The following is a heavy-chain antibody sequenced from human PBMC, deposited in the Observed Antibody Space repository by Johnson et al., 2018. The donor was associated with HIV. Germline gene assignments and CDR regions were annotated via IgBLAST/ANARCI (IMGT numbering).Heavy chain of an antibody. V-gene: IGHV3-9*01. CDR3: AKGHVYSVRGNYGDYDAFDI. Sequence: VQLVESGGGLVQPGRSLRLSCAASGFTFDDYAMHWVRQAPGKGLEWVSGISWNSGSIGYADSVKGRFTISRDNAKNTLYLQMNSLIAEDTAVYYGAKGHVYSVRGNYGDYDAFDIWGQGTMVTVSS. CDR2: ISWNSGSI. J-gene: IGHJ3*02. D-gene: IGHD4-17*01. CDR1: GFTFDDYA.